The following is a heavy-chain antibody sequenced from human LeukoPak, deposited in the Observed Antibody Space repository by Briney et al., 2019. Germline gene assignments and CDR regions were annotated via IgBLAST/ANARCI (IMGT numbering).Heavy chain of an antibody. J-gene: IGHJ5*02. CDR2: IYYSGST. Sequence: PSETLSLTCTVSGASISPYNWNWIRQPPGKGLEWLGYIYYSGSTNYNPSLKSRVTISVDTSKNQFSLQLSSVTAADTAVYYCARGNTYGDYVGWYWFDPWGQGTLVTVSS. D-gene: IGHD4-17*01. V-gene: IGHV4-59*01. CDR3: ARGNTYGDYVGWYWFDP. CDR1: GASISPYN.